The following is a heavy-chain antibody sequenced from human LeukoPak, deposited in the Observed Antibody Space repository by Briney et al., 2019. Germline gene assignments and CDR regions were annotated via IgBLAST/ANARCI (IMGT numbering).Heavy chain of an antibody. J-gene: IGHJ4*02. CDR2: IYYSGST. Sequence: SETLSLTCTVSGGSISSYYWSWIRQPPGKGLEWVGYIYYSGSTNYNPSLKSRVTISVDTSKNQFSLKLSSVTAADTAVYYCARGYSAAGRFNYWGQGTLVTVSS. CDR1: GGSISSYY. CDR3: ARGYSAAGRFNY. V-gene: IGHV4-59*01. D-gene: IGHD6-13*01.